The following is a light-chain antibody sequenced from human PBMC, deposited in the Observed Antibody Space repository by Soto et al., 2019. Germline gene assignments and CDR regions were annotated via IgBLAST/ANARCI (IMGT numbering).Light chain of an antibody. J-gene: IGKJ1*01. CDR1: QNVSSSY. CDR3: QQYGSSPWT. Sequence: EIVLTQSPGTLSLSPGERATLSCRACQNVSSSYLAWYHHKPGQAPRLLIYGSSARATAIPDRFSGSGSGTDFTLTISRLEPEDFAVYYCQQYGSSPWTFGRGTKVDIK. V-gene: IGKV3-20*01. CDR2: GSS.